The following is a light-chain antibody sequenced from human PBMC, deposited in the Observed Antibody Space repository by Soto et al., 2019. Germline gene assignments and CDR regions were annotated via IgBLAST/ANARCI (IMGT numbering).Light chain of an antibody. V-gene: IGLV1-40*01. CDR3: QSYDSSLSGSV. J-gene: IGLJ2*01. CDR2: GNT. CDR1: SSNIGAGYD. Sequence: QSVRTQPPSVSGAPGQRVTISCTGSSSNIGAGYDVHWYQQLPGTAPKLLLYGNTNRPSGVPDRFSGSKSGTSASLAITGLQAEDEADYYCQSYDSSLSGSVFGGVTKVTVL.